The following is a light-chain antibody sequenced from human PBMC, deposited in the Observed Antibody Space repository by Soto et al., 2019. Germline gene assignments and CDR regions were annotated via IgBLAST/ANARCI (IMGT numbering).Light chain of an antibody. V-gene: IGLV1-44*01. CDR3: AAWDDSLNDYV. CDR2: SHN. CDR1: SSNIGSKT. Sequence: QSVLTQPPSASGTPGQRVTISCSGSSSNIGSKTVNWYQQLPGTAPKLLIYSHNQRPSGVPDRFSGSQSGTSASLAISGLQSEDEADYYCAAWDDSLNDYVFGTGTKLTVL. J-gene: IGLJ1*01.